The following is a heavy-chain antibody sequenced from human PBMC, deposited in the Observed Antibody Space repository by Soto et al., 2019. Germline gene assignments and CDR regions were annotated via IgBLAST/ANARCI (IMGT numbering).Heavy chain of an antibody. Sequence: EVQLVESGGGWVQPGGCLRLSCAASGFTVSDHYMDWVSQAPGRGLEWVGRTRNKANSYTTEYDASVKGRFTISRGASNNTLNLQMNSLNTEDTAGYYCARVETSGGHGLDYWGQGTPVTVSS. D-gene: IGHD1-26*01. CDR2: TRNKANSYTT. V-gene: IGHV3-72*01. CDR3: ARVETSGGHGLDY. CDR1: GFTVSDHY. J-gene: IGHJ4*02.